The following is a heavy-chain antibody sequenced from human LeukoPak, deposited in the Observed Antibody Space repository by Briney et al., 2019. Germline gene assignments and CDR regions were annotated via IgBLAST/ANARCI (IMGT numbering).Heavy chain of an antibody. D-gene: IGHD3-10*01. CDR2: INPDSGGI. J-gene: IGHJ4*02. CDR1: GYTFAGYY. Sequence: ASVKVSCKASGYTFAGYYIHWVRQAPGQGLEWMGWINPDSGGINYAQNFQGRVTMTRDTSISTASMELSSLRSDGTAVYYCARVPMVRGASADYWGQGTLVTVSS. V-gene: IGHV1-2*02. CDR3: ARVPMVRGASADY.